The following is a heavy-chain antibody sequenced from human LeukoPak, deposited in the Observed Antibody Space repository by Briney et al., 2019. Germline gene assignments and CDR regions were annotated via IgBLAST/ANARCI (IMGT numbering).Heavy chain of an antibody. CDR2: INPSGGST. Sequence: GASVKVSCKASGYTFTSYYMHWVRQAPGQGLEWMGIINPSGGSTSYAQKFQGRVTMTRDTSTSTVYMELSSLRSEDTAVYYCARDTYYYDSSGYPDYWGQGTLVTVSS. CDR3: ARDTYYYDSSGYPDY. J-gene: IGHJ4*02. V-gene: IGHV1-46*01. D-gene: IGHD3-22*01. CDR1: GYTFTSYY.